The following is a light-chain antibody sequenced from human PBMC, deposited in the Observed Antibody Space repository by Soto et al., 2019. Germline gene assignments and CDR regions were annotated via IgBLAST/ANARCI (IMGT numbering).Light chain of an antibody. CDR2: DVI. V-gene: IGLV2-14*01. CDR1: SSDVGGYNY. CDR3: HSYTSSITPYV. Sequence: QSALTQPASVSGSPGQSITISCTGTSSDVGGYNYVSWYQQHPGKAPKLMIYDVINRPSGVSNRFSGSKSGNTASLAISGLQAEDEADYYCHSYTSSITPYVFGAGTKLTVL. J-gene: IGLJ1*01.